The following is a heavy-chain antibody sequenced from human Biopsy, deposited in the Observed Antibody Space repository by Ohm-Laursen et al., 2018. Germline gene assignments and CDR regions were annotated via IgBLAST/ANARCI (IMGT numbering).Heavy chain of an antibody. Sequence: GTLSLTCTVSGGSISRYYWSWIRQPPGKGLEWIGYIYYSGSTNYNPSLKSRVTISVDTSKNQFSLRLSSVTAADMAVYYCARHPTHRIQQIDYWGQGALVTVSS. CDR1: GGSISRYY. CDR3: ARHPTHRIQQIDY. V-gene: IGHV4-59*08. D-gene: IGHD5-18*01. J-gene: IGHJ4*02. CDR2: IYYSGST.